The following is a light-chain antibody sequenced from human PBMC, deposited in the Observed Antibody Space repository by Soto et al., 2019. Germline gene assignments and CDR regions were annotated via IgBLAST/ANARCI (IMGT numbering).Light chain of an antibody. CDR2: EVT. V-gene: IGLV2-8*01. J-gene: IGLJ1*01. Sequence: QSVLTQPPSASGSLGQSVTISCTGTSSDVGAYNYVSWYQQHPGKAPKLMIYEVTRRPSGVPDRFSGSKSGNTASLNVSGLQAEDEADYYCCSYADNTDYVFGTGTKVTAL. CDR1: SSDVGAYNY. CDR3: CSYADNTDYV.